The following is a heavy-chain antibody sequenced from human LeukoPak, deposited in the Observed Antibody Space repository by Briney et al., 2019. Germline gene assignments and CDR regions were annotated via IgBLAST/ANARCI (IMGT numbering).Heavy chain of an antibody. J-gene: IGHJ5*02. CDR2: INWSGDNS. Sequence: PGGSLRLSCEDSGFKSDDYGMSWVRQAPGRGLEWVAGINWSGDNSFYAESVRGRFVISRDHAKRILYLQMNSLRAEDTAVYYCAKPRYSSSSYNWFDPWGQGTLVTVSS. V-gene: IGHV3-20*04. CDR3: AKPRYSSSSYNWFDP. D-gene: IGHD6-13*01. CDR1: GFKSDDYG.